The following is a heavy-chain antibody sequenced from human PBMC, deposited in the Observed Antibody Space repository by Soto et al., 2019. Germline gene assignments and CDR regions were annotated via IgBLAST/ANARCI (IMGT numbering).Heavy chain of an antibody. V-gene: IGHV3-74*01. CDR2: IDNDGTDS. D-gene: IGHD3-10*01. Sequence: EVQLVESGGGLVQPGVSLRLSCAASGLTLSGRSMHWVRQAPGKGLVWVSGIDNDGTDSTYADSVKGRFTSSRDNAKNMLYLQMNSLRVEDTAVYYWARGWFGPDVWGKGTTVTVSS. CDR3: ARGWFGPDV. CDR1: GLTLSGRS. J-gene: IGHJ6*04.